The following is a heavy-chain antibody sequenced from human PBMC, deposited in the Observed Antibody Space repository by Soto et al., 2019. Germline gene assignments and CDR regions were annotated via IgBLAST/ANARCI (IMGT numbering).Heavy chain of an antibody. CDR2: INHSGST. V-gene: IGHV4-34*01. CDR1: GGSFSGYY. CDR3: ARAVCSSTSCPXYXFDY. J-gene: IGHJ4*02. D-gene: IGHD2-2*01. Sequence: SETLSLTCAVYGGSFSGYYWSWIRQPPGKGLEWIGEINHSGSTNYNPSLKSRVTISVDTSKNQFSLKLSSVTAADTAVYYCARAVCSSTSCPXYXFDYWGQGTLVTVSS.